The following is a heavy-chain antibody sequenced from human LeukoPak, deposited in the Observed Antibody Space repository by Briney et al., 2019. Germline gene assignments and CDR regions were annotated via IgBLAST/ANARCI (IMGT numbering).Heavy chain of an antibody. CDR3: ARSRDGYNTPFDY. D-gene: IGHD5-24*01. CDR2: ISWSSGKI. CDR1: GLTFDDYG. J-gene: IGHJ4*02. Sequence: GGSLRLSCAASGLTFDDYGMHWVRQAPGKGLEWVSGISWSSGKIGYADSVKGRFTISRDNANNSLLLLMNSLRAEDTAVYYCARSRDGYNTPFDYWGQGTLVTVSS. V-gene: IGHV3-9*01.